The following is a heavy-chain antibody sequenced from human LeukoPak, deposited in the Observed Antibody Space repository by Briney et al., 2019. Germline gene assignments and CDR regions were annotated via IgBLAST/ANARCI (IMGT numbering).Heavy chain of an antibody. CDR2: INPNSGGT. CDR3: ARDDYYDSSGHLFDI. Sequence: ASVKVSCKVSGYTLTELSMHWVRQAPGKGLEWMGRINPNSGGTNYAQKFQGRVTMTRDTSISTAYMELSRLRSDDTAVYYCARDDYYDSSGHLFDIWGQGTMVTVSS. CDR1: GYTLTELS. V-gene: IGHV1-2*06. D-gene: IGHD3-22*01. J-gene: IGHJ3*02.